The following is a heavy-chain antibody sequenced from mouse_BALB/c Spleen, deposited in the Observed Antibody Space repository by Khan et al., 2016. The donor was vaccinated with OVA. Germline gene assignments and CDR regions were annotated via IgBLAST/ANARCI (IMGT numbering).Heavy chain of an antibody. J-gene: IGHJ4*01. V-gene: IGHV2-9*02. CDR1: GFSLSSYG. D-gene: IGHD2-14*01. CDR2: IWAGGST. CDR3: ARALPYYRYDGYTMDY. Sequence: QVQLKESGPGLVAPSQSLSITCTVSGFSLSSYGVHWVRQPPGKGLEWVGVIWAGGSTNYKSALMSRLSISKDNSQSQVFLKMHSLQTDDTAMYYCARALPYYRYDGYTMDYWGQGISVTVSS.